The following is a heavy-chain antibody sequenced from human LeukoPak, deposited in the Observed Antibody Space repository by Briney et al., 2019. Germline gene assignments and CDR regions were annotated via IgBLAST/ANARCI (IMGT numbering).Heavy chain of an antibody. CDR3: TSNLFCSTSSCYTLDN. J-gene: IGHJ4*02. D-gene: IGHD2-2*02. V-gene: IGHV3-15*01. CDR1: GFTFSNGW. Sequence: GGSLRLSCAASGFTFSNGWMSWVRQAPGKGLEWVGRIKSKSERGTTDYAAPVKGRFTISRDGSTNTVYLHMNSLKTEDTAVYFCTSNLFCSTSSCYTLDNWGQGTLVAVSP. CDR2: IKSKSERGTT.